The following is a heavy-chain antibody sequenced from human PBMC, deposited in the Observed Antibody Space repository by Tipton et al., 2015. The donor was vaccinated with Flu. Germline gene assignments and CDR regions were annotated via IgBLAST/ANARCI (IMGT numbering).Heavy chain of an antibody. J-gene: IGHJ4*02. CDR3: ARAFGVVPFFDN. Sequence: TLSLTCTVSGASISNSRYYWGWARQPPGKGLQWIGSFYSGGSTYYNPSLKSRVTISGDTSKNQFSLNLTSVTAADTAVFYCARAFGVVPFFDNWGQGTLVTVSS. D-gene: IGHD3-3*01. V-gene: IGHV4-39*07. CDR2: FYSGGST. CDR1: GASISNSRYY.